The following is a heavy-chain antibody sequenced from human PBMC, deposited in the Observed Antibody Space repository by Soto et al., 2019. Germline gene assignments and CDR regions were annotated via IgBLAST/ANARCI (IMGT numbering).Heavy chain of an antibody. CDR1: GFPFSSYG. CDR2: ISYDGSNK. V-gene: IGHV3-30*18. D-gene: IGHD3-22*01. CDR3: AKYLGVNKYYDSSGGFDY. Sequence: GGPLRLSCAASGFPFSSYGMHWVRQAPGKGLEWVAVISYDGSNKYYADSVKGRFTISRDNSKNTLYLQMNSLRAEDTAVYYCAKYLGVNKYYDSSGGFDYWGQGTLVTVSS. J-gene: IGHJ4*02.